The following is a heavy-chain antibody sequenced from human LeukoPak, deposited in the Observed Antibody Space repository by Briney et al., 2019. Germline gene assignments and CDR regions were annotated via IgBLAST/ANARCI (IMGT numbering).Heavy chain of an antibody. CDR3: ARDLNDYYDSSGYYFDY. CDR2: SYDGSNK. Sequence: SYDGSNKYYAASVKGRLTISRDNSKNTLYLEMNSLRAEDTAVYYCARDLNDYYDSSGYYFDYWGQGTLVTVSS. V-gene: IGHV3-30-3*01. D-gene: IGHD3-22*01. J-gene: IGHJ4*02.